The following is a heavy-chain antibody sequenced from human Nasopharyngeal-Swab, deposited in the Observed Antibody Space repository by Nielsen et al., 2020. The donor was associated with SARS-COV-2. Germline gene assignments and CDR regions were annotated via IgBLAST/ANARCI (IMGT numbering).Heavy chain of an antibody. CDR3: ARGVGFCTNGVCYNKDYYYYYYMDV. CDR2: IYTSGST. Sequence: SETLSLTCTVSGGSISSGSYYWSWIRQPAGKGLEWIRRIYTSGSTNYNPSLKSRVTISVDTSKNQFSLKLSSVTAADTAVYYCARGVGFCTNGVCYNKDYYYYYYMDVWGKGTTVTVSS. V-gene: IGHV4-61*02. CDR1: GGSISSGSYY. J-gene: IGHJ6*03. D-gene: IGHD2-8*01.